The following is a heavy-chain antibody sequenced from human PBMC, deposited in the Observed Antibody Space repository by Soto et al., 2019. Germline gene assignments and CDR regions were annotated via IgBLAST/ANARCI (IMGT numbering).Heavy chain of an antibody. V-gene: IGHV3-23*01. Sequence: EVQLLESGGGLVQPGGSLRLSCAASGFTFSSYAMSWVRQAPGKGLEWVSAISGSGGSTYYADSVKGRFTISRDNSKNTLYLQMNSLRAEDTAVYYCVKAGSIWLTKRNYYFDYWGQGTLVTVSS. J-gene: IGHJ4*02. CDR2: ISGSGGST. CDR3: VKAGSIWLTKRNYYFDY. CDR1: GFTFSSYA. D-gene: IGHD3-9*01.